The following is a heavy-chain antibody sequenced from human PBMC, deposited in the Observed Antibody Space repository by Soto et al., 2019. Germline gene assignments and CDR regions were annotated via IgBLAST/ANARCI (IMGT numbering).Heavy chain of an antibody. CDR1: GGSITSGGYY. CDR2: IYYNGRT. Sequence: QVQLQESGPGLVKPSETLSLTCTVSGGSITSGGYYWSWIRQHPGKGLEWIGYIYYNGRTVYNPSLKSRVIISLDTSKNHFSLQMSSVTAADTAVYYCAGGGGYCISTSCYPFDFWGQGTLVTVSS. CDR3: AGGGGYCISTSCYPFDF. D-gene: IGHD2-2*01. V-gene: IGHV4-31*02. J-gene: IGHJ4*02.